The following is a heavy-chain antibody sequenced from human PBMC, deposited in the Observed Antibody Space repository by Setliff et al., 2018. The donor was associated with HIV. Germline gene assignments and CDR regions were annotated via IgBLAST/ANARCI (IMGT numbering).Heavy chain of an antibody. CDR2: IKSRTDGGAT. Sequence: PGGSLRLSCAASGFSFTDVWMSWVRQAPGKGLEWVGRIKSRTDGGATDYAAPVKGRFSISRDDSKKTLYLQMDSLKTEDTAMYYCVTVRTISGFKCLDSWGQGTLVTVSS. CDR3: VTVRTISGFKCLDS. J-gene: IGHJ5*01. CDR1: GFSFTDVW. V-gene: IGHV3-15*01.